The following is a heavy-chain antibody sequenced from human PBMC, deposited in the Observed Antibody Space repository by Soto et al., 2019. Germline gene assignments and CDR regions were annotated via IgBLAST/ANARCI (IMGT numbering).Heavy chain of an antibody. CDR1: GFTFSSYI. Sequence: GALRLSCAASGFTFSSYIMNWVLHSPGNWLEWVSSISSSSSYIYYADSVKGRFTISRDNAKNSLYLQMNSLRAEDTAVYYCAREGYYYDSSGYQHDAFDIWGQGTMVTVSS. CDR3: AREGYYYDSSGYQHDAFDI. D-gene: IGHD3-22*01. CDR2: ISSSSSYI. J-gene: IGHJ3*02. V-gene: IGHV3-21*01.